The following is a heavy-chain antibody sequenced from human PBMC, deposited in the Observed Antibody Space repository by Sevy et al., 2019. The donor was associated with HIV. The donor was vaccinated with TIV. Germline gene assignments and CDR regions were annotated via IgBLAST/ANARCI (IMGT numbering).Heavy chain of an antibody. CDR1: GFTFSSYS. J-gene: IGHJ4*02. V-gene: IGHV3-21*01. Sequence: GGSLRLSCAASGFTFSSYSMNWVRQAPGKGLEWVSSISSSSSYIYYADSVKGRFTISRDNAKNTLYLQMNSLRAEDTAVYYCARECQRERELPDYWGQGTLVTGSS. D-gene: IGHD1-26*01. CDR3: ARECQRERELPDY. CDR2: ISSSSSYI.